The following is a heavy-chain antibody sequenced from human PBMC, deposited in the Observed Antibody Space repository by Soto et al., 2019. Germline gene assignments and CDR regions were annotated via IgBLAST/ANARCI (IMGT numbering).Heavy chain of an antibody. D-gene: IGHD6-6*01. CDR1: GFTFSSYA. V-gene: IGHV3-23*01. CDR3: AKRSSSSTFDY. Sequence: EVQLLESGGGLVQPGESLRLSCAASGFTFSSYAMSWVRQAPGKGLEWVSVISGSDDSTYYADSVKGRFTISRDNSTNTLYLQMNRLRAEDPAVYYCAKRSSSSTFDYWGQGTLVTVSS. CDR2: ISGSDDST. J-gene: IGHJ4*02.